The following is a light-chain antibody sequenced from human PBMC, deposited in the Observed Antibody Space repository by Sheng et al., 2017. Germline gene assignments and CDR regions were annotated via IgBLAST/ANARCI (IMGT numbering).Light chain of an antibody. CDR1: QSVSSTY. Sequence: EIVLTQSPGTLSLSPGERATLSCRASQSVSSTYLAWYQQKPGQAPRLLIYGASNRAAGIPDRFSGSGSGADFTLTITRLEPEDFAVYYCQQYSSSPFTFGGGTKVEIK. CDR2: GAS. V-gene: IGKV3-20*01. J-gene: IGKJ4*01. CDR3: QQYSSSPFT.